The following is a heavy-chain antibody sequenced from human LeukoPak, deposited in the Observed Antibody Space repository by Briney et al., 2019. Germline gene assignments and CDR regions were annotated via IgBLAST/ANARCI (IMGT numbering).Heavy chain of an antibody. Sequence: ASVKVSCKASGYTFISYYMYWVRQAPGHGLEWMGFINPSAGNTAYAQKFQGRVTMTRDTSTSTVYMDLTSLRSDDTAVYYCARGDNSNYAYWGQGTLVTVSS. J-gene: IGHJ4*02. CDR1: GYTFISYY. CDR3: ARGDNSNYAY. V-gene: IGHV1-46*01. D-gene: IGHD4-11*01. CDR2: INPSAGNT.